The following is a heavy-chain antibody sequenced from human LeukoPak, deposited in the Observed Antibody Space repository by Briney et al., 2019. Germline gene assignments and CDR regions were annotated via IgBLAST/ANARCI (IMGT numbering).Heavy chain of an antibody. CDR3: TRAPPGMTMMTDY. Sequence: ASVKVSCKASGYTFTNYHIAWVRQAPGQGLEWMGWVSTNDGNTVNAQRLQGRVTMTIDTSTSVAYMELRSLTSDDTAVYYCTRAPPGMTMMTDYWGQGTLVTVSS. CDR2: VSTNDGNT. J-gene: IGHJ4*02. CDR1: GYTFTNYH. V-gene: IGHV1-18*01. D-gene: IGHD3-22*01.